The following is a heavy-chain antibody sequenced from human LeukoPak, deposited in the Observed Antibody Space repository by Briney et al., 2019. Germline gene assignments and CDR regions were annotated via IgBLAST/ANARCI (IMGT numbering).Heavy chain of an antibody. J-gene: IGHJ4*02. D-gene: IGHD5-24*01. CDR1: GFTFGSSA. V-gene: IGHV3-23*01. Sequence: GGSLRLSCAASGFTFGSSAMSWVRQAPGKGLEWVSSISGSGSGGSTYYADSVKGRFTISRDNSKNTLYLQMNSLRAEDTAVYYCAKSGYNRFDYWGQGTLVTVSS. CDR3: AKSGYNRFDY. CDR2: ISGSGSGGST.